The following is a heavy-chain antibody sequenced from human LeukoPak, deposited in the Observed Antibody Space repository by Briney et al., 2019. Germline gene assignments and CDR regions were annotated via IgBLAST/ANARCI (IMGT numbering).Heavy chain of an antibody. V-gene: IGHV3-23*01. CDR3: ARDRDAVLMVYATYGMDV. CDR1: GFIFSHYG. J-gene: IGHJ6*02. Sequence: GGSLRLSCAASGFIFSHYGMSWVRQAPGKGLEWVASIRDRGDSTYYAVSVKGRFTISRDNSKNTVDLRMHSLRAEDTAVYYCARDRDAVLMVYATYGMDVWGQGTTVTVSS. D-gene: IGHD2-8*01. CDR2: IRDRGDST.